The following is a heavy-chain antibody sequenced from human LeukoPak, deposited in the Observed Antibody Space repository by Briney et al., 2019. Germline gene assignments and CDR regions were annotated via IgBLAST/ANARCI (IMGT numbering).Heavy chain of an antibody. CDR2: ISGSGGST. CDR3: AKDLEGIDSSAVGGY. J-gene: IGHJ4*02. V-gene: IGHV3-23*01. Sequence: PGGSLRLSCVASGFTFSSYAMSWVRQAPGKGLEWVSAISGSGGSTYYADSVKGRFTISRDNSKNTLYLQMNSLRAEDTAVYHCAKDLEGIDSSAVGGYWGQGTLVTVSS. D-gene: IGHD3-22*01. CDR1: GFTFSSYA.